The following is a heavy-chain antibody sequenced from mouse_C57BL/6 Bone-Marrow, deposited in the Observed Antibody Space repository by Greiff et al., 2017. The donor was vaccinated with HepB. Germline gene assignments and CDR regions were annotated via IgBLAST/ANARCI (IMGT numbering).Heavy chain of an antibody. CDR1: GYTFTDYY. CDR3: ARGGLRRGAWFAY. D-gene: IGHD2-4*01. Sequence: EVQLQQSGPVLVKPGASVKMSCKASGYTFTDYYMNWVKQSHGKSLEWIGVINPYNGGTSYNQKFKGKATLTVDKSSSTAYMELNSLTSEDSAVYYCARGGLRRGAWFAYWGQGTLVTVSA. J-gene: IGHJ3*01. CDR2: INPYNGGT. V-gene: IGHV1-19*01.